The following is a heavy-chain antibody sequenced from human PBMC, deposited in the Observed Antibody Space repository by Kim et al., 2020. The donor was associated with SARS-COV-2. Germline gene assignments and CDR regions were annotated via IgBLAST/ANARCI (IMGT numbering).Heavy chain of an antibody. D-gene: IGHD6-25*01. Sequence: ADSVKGRFTISRDNAKNTLYLQMNGLRAEDTALYYCAKGSSGGYYYYMDVWGKGTTVTVSS. V-gene: IGHV3-9*01. J-gene: IGHJ6*03. CDR3: AKGSSGGYYYYMDV.